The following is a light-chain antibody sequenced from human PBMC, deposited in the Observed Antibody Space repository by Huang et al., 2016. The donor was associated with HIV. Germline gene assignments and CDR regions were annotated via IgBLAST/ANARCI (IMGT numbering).Light chain of an antibody. V-gene: IGKV2-28*01. CDR2: LGS. J-gene: IGKJ1*01. Sequence: DIVMTQSPLSLPVTPGEPASISCRSSQSLLHINGYNYLDWYLQKPGQPPQLLFYLGSNLASGVPDRFSGSGSGTDFTLKISRVEAEDVGVYYCMQALQIPTFGQGTKVEIK. CDR3: MQALQIPT. CDR1: QSLLHINGYNY.